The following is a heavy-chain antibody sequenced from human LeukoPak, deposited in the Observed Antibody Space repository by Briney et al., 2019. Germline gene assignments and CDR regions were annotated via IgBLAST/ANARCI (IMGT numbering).Heavy chain of an antibody. D-gene: IGHD4-17*01. CDR1: GGSVSSGAYY. Sequence: PSETLSLTCTVSGGSVSSGAYYWSWIRQHPGKGLEWIGYISYSGNTYYNPSLRSRASISADTPKSQFSLKLSSTTAADTAVYYCARATVATPREFDYWGQGTLVAVSS. CDR3: ARATVATPREFDY. V-gene: IGHV4-31*03. J-gene: IGHJ4*02. CDR2: ISYSGNT.